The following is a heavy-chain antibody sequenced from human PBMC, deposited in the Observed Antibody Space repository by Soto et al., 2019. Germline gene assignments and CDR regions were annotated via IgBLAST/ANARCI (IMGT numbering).Heavy chain of an antibody. J-gene: IGHJ4*02. V-gene: IGHV4-30-4*01. CDR2: IYYSGST. D-gene: IGHD3-22*01. CDR1: GGSISSGDYY. CDR3: ARRDTTTVVAPFDY. Sequence: PSETLSLTCTVSGGSISSGDYYWSWIRQPPGKGLEWIGYIYYSGSTFYNPSLKSRVTISADTSKNQFPLKLSSVTAADTAVYYCARRDTTTVVAPFDYWGQGTLVTVSS.